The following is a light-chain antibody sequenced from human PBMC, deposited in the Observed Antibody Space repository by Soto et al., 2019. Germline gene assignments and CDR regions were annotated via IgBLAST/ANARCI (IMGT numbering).Light chain of an antibody. CDR3: QRYNEWPLT. V-gene: IGKV3-15*01. J-gene: IGKJ4*01. CDR2: SAS. Sequence: VMTQSPATLSVSPGERATLSCRASLSISNNLAWYQQKPGQAPMLLIYSASTRATAIPARFSRSASGTEFTLTISSLQSEDFAVYYCQRYNEWPLTFGGGTKVETK. CDR1: LSISNN.